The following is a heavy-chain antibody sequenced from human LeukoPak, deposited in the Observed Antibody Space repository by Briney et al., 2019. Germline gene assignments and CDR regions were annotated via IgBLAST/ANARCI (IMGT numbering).Heavy chain of an antibody. Sequence: GGSLRLSCAASGFTFSSYWMHWVRQAPGKGLVWVSRINSDGSSTSYADSVKGRFTISRDNAKNTLYLQMNSLRAEGTAVYYCATRLSKAYYYMDVWGKGTTVTISS. D-gene: IGHD3-16*02. J-gene: IGHJ6*03. CDR2: INSDGSST. CDR1: GFTFSSYW. CDR3: ATRLSKAYYYMDV. V-gene: IGHV3-74*01.